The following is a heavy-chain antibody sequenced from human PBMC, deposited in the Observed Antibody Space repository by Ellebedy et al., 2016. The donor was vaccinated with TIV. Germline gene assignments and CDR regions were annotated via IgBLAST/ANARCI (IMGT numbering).Heavy chain of an antibody. J-gene: IGHJ4*02. CDR3: AKVLVKKAADSGGY. V-gene: IGHV3-23*01. D-gene: IGHD6-13*01. CDR2: ISGSGGST. Sequence: GESLKISCAASGFTFSSYAMSWVRQAPGKGLEWVSAISGSGGSTYYADSVKGRFTISRDNSKNTLYLQMNSLRAEDTAVYYCAKVLVKKAADSGGYWGQGTLVTVSS. CDR1: GFTFSSYA.